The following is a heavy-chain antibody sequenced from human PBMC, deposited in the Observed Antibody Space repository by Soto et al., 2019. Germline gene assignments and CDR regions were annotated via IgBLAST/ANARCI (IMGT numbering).Heavy chain of an antibody. J-gene: IGHJ5*02. Sequence: ALVKVSCKASGCTFTSYYMHWVRQAPGQGLEWMGIINPSGGSTSYAQKFQGRVTMTRDTSTSTVCMELSSLRSEDTAVYYCARESITGTRWFDPWGQGTLVTVSS. CDR1: GCTFTSYY. CDR3: ARESITGTRWFDP. CDR2: INPSGGST. D-gene: IGHD1-20*01. V-gene: IGHV1-46*01.